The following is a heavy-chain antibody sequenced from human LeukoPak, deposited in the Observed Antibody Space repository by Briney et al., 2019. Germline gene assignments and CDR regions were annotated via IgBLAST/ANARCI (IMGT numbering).Heavy chain of an antibody. CDR1: GGTFSSYA. D-gene: IGHD3-22*01. CDR3: ARRSDSSGYHDAFDI. V-gene: IGHV1-69*05. Sequence: GASVKVSCKASGGTFSSYAISWVRQAPGQGLEWMGRIIPIFGTANYAQKFQGRVTITTDESTSTAYTELSSLRSEDTAVYYCARRSDSSGYHDAFDIWGQGTMVTVSS. CDR2: IIPIFGTA. J-gene: IGHJ3*02.